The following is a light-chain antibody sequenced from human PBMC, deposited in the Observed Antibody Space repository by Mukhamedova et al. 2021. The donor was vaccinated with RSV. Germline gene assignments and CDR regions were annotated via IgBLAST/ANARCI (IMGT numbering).Light chain of an antibody. V-gene: IGKV3-15*01. CDR3: QQYNNWPLT. CDR2: GAS. J-gene: IGKJ3*01. CDR1: QSVSSSY. Sequence: GERATLSCRASQSVSSSYLAWYQQKPGQAPRLLIYGASTRATGIPARFSGSGSGTEFTLTISSLQSEDFAVYYCQQYNNWPLTFG.